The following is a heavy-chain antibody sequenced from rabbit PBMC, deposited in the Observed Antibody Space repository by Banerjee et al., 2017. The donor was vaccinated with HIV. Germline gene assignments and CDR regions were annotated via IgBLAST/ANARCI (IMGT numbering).Heavy chain of an antibody. V-gene: IGHV1S7*01. CDR3: ARSYDGSDWQQMIALGL. Sequence: QLEESGGRLVQPGGSLTLSCKAYGFTISNYWMNWVRQAPGKGLEWIGIIYPITETTYYANWVNGRFTISSDNAQNTVDLQMNSLTAADTATYFCARSYDGSDWQQMIALGLWGPGTLVTVS. CDR1: GFTISNYW. D-gene: IGHD4-2*01. J-gene: IGHJ4*01. CDR2: IYPITETT.